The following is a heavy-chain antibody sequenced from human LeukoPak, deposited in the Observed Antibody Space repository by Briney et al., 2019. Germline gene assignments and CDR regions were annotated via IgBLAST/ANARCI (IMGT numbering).Heavy chain of an antibody. Sequence: SETLSLTCAVSGGSISSSNWWSWVRQPPGKGLEWIGEIYHSGSTNYNPSLKSRVTISVDKSKNQFSLKLSSVTAADTAVYYCARVSSVWQLVARGAIDYWGQGTLVTVSS. J-gene: IGHJ4*02. D-gene: IGHD6-6*01. V-gene: IGHV4-4*02. CDR3: ARVSSVWQLVARGAIDY. CDR1: GGSISSSNW. CDR2: IYHSGST.